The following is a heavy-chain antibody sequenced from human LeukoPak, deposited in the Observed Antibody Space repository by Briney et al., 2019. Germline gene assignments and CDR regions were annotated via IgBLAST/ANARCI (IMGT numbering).Heavy chain of an antibody. CDR3: ARDLDFWSPYNAFDI. V-gene: IGHV3-11*01. CDR2: ISDSGDTI. J-gene: IGHJ3*02. D-gene: IGHD3-3*01. CDR1: GFTFSNYY. Sequence: GGSLRLSCAASGFTFSNYYMNWIRQAPGKGLEWVSYISDSGDTIYYADSVKGRFTLSRDNAKNSLFLQMHSLRAEDTAVYYCARDLDFWSPYNAFDIWGRGTMVTVSS.